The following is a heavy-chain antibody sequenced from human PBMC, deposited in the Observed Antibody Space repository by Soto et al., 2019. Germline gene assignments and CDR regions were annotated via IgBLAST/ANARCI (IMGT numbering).Heavy chain of an antibody. J-gene: IGHJ5*02. CDR1: GYTFTSYY. Sequence: QVQLVQSGAEVKKPGASVKVSCKASGYTFTSYYMHWVRQAPGQGLEWMGIINPSGGSTSYAQKFQGRVTMTKDTSTSTGYMELSSLRSEDTAVYYCARGKGGGIAARGAGYNWFDPWGQGTLVTVSS. CDR3: ARGKGGGIAARGAGYNWFDP. CDR2: INPSGGST. V-gene: IGHV1-46*01. D-gene: IGHD6-6*01.